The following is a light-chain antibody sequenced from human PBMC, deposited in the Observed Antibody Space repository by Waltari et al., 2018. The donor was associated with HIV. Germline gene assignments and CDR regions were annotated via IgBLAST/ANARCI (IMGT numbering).Light chain of an antibody. J-gene: IGLJ3*02. Sequence: QSALTQPASVSGSPGTSITIPCPGTSSDVGRFNLVSWYQQHPGNAPKLMIYEVSKRPSGVSNCFSGSKSGNTASLTISGLQAEDEADYYCCSYAGSSTLVFGGGTKLTVL. CDR2: EVS. V-gene: IGLV2-23*02. CDR1: SSDVGRFNL. CDR3: CSYAGSSTLV.